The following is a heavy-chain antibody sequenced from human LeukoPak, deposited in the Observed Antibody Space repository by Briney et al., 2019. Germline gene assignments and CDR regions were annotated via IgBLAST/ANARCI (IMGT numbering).Heavy chain of an antibody. V-gene: IGHV4-39*07. Sequence: SETLSLTCTVSGGSISSSNYYWGWLRQPPGKGLEWLGSIFYSGTTYYNTSLKSRVTISVNTPKNHFSLQLSSVTAAETAVYFWARLKTVGYPKDYWGQGTLVSVSS. CDR1: GGSISSSNYY. CDR2: IFYSGTT. CDR3: ARLKTVGYPKDY. J-gene: IGHJ4*02. D-gene: IGHD4-23*01.